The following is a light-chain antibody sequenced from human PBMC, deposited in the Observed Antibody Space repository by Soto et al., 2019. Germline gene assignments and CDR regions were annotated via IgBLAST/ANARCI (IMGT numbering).Light chain of an antibody. V-gene: IGKV3-20*01. CDR2: AAS. Sequence: EIVLTQSPGTLSLSPGERATLSCRASQSVSSSYLAWYQQKPGQAPRLLSYAASSRATGIPDRFSGSGSGTDFTLTISRLEPEDFAVYYCQQYGSSQFTFGPGTKVDIK. CDR3: QQYGSSQFT. CDR1: QSVSSSY. J-gene: IGKJ3*01.